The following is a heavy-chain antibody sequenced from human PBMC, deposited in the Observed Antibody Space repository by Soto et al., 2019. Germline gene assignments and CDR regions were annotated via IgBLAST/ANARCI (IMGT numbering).Heavy chain of an antibody. V-gene: IGHV6-1*01. J-gene: IGHJ6*02. CDR1: GDSVSSNSAA. Sequence: LSQTLSLTCAISGDSVSSNSAAWNWIRQSPSRGLEWLGRTYYRSKWYNDYAVSVKSRITINPDTSKNQFSLQLNSVTPEDTAVYYCARVRSRDYYYYYGMDVWGQGTTVTVSS. CDR2: TYYRSKWYN. D-gene: IGHD6-13*01. CDR3: ARVRSRDYYYYYGMDV.